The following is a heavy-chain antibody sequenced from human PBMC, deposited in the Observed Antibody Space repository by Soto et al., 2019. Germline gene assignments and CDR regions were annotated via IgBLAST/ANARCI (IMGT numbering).Heavy chain of an antibody. CDR2: IFYTGSA. CDR3: ARLKSTYRGSYYGGGFFDY. CDR1: GESMSNTAYY. J-gene: IGHJ4*02. V-gene: IGHV4-39*01. D-gene: IGHD1-26*01. Sequence: QLQLQESGPGLVKPSETLSLTCNVSGESMSNTAYYWGWIRQTPGKGLEWIGSIFYTGSAYYNSSLKSRVTISVDTSKNQFSLKLLSVAAADTAIYYCARLKSTYRGSYYGGGFFDYWGQGSLVTVSS.